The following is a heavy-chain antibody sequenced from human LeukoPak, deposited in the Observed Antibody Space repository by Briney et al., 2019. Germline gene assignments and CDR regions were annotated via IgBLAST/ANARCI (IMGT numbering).Heavy chain of an antibody. Sequence: GGSLRLSCAASEFTFSSYGMHWVRQAPGKGLEWVAFIRYDGSNKYYADSVKGRFTISRDNSKNTLYLQMNSLRAEDTAVYYCAKNIIAAAGLYFDYWGQGTLVTVSS. D-gene: IGHD6-13*01. V-gene: IGHV3-30*02. CDR1: EFTFSSYG. J-gene: IGHJ4*02. CDR2: IRYDGSNK. CDR3: AKNIIAAAGLYFDY.